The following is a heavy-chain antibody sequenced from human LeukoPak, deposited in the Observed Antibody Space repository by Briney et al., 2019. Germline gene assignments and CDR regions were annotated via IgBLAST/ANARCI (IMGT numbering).Heavy chain of an antibody. CDR1: GFTFSSYA. D-gene: IGHD1-26*01. CDR3: AKGKVGATMRAPFDY. Sequence: GRSLRLSCAASGFTFSSYAMSWVRQAPGKGLEWVSAISGSGGSTYYADSVKGRFTISKDNSKNTLYLQMNSLRAEDTAVYYCAKGKVGATMRAPFDYWGQGTLVTVSS. V-gene: IGHV3-23*01. J-gene: IGHJ4*02. CDR2: ISGSGGST.